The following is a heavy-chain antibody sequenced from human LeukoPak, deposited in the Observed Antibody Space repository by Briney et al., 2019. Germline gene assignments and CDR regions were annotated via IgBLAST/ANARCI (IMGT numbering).Heavy chain of an antibody. CDR2: LKEGGSDQ. CDR1: GFSLSNYW. Sequence: GGSLRLSCAASGFSLSNYWRAWVRQAPGKGLEWVGNLKEGGSDQYYVDSVRGRFPASRDNAANSMYLQMRSLRPDATAVYFCARSKARSWPFDSWGQGTLVAVHS. V-gene: IGHV3-7*01. CDR3: ARSKARSWPFDS. J-gene: IGHJ4*02. D-gene: IGHD4-11*01.